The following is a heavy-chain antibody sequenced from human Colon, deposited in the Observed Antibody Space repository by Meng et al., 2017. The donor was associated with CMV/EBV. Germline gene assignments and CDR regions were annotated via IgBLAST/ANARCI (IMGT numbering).Heavy chain of an antibody. CDR2: IYYSGST. Sequence: GSLRLSCTVSGGSISTYYWSWIRQSPGKGLEWIGYIYYSGSTSYNPSLKSRVTISLDTSKTQFSLRLSSVTAADTALYYCARGPGSRHYFDYWGQGTLVTVSS. CDR1: GGSISTYY. D-gene: IGHD1-14*01. J-gene: IGHJ4*02. CDR3: ARGPGSRHYFDY. V-gene: IGHV4-59*01.